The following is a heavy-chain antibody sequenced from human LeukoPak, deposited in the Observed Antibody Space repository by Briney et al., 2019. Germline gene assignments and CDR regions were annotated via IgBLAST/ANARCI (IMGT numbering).Heavy chain of an antibody. J-gene: IGHJ4*02. CDR2: IHYSGST. D-gene: IGHD2-2*01. CDR1: GGSISSSSYY. CDR3: ARRYCSGTSCYFFDY. Sequence: SETLSLTCTVSGGSISSSSYYWGWIRQPPGKGLECIGSIHYSGSTHYNPSLKSRVTISVDTSKNQFSLKLSSVTAADTAVYYCARRYCSGTSCYFFDYWGQGTLVTVSS. V-gene: IGHV4-39*01.